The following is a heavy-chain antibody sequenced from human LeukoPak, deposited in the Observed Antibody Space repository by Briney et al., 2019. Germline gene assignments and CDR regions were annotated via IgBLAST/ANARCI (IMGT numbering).Heavy chain of an antibody. Sequence: SETLSLTCTVSGGSISNYVWSWIRQPAGKGLEWIGRVFTSGSTDYNPSFKSRVTISVDTSKKQVSLRLSSVTAADTAVYYCARDLPGQYGFDIWGQGTMVTVSS. CDR1: GGSISNYV. J-gene: IGHJ3*02. CDR2: VFTSGST. V-gene: IGHV4-4*07. D-gene: IGHD1-14*01. CDR3: ARDLPGQYGFDI.